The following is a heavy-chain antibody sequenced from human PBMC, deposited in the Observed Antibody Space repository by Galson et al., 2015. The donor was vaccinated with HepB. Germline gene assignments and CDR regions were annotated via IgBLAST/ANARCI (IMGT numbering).Heavy chain of an antibody. J-gene: IGHJ3*02. Sequence: SLRLSCAASGFTFSRHTMRWVRQTPGQGLQWLSYISTNGANIHYADSVKGRFTVARDNAKNTMFLQTNSLRAEDTAVYYCATVLFGSGAYWTFEMWGQGTLVTVSS. CDR3: ATVLFGSGAYWTFEM. CDR1: GFTFSRHT. D-gene: IGHD2-15*01. CDR2: ISTNGANI. V-gene: IGHV3-48*04.